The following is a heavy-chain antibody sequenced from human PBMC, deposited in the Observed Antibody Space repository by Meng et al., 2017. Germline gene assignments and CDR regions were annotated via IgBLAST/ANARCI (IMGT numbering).Heavy chain of an antibody. D-gene: IGHD3-10*01. CDR2: IIPIFGTA. CDR3: VYGSGSYYNVGYFDY. CDR1: GGTFSSYA. Sequence: SVKVSCKASGGTFSSYAISWVRQAPGQGLEWMGGIIPIFGTANYAQKFQGRVTITTDESTSTAYMELSSLRSEDTAVYYCVYGSGSYYNVGYFDYWGQGNLVNVSS. J-gene: IGHJ4*02. V-gene: IGHV1-69*05.